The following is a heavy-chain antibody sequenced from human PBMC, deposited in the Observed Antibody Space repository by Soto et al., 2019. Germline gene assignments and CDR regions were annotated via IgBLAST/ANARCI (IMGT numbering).Heavy chain of an antibody. Sequence: EVQLVESGGGLIQPGGSLRLSCEASGFTVSDHYMTWVRQAPGKGLEWVSLIYSDVYSAGTTYYADSVKGRFTIFRDNSKNTLYLQMDRLRAEDTAVYFCARELVEVINSNADYYGLDVWGQGTTVTVSS. CDR2: IYSDVYSAGTT. D-gene: IGHD2-8*02. V-gene: IGHV3-53*01. J-gene: IGHJ6*02. CDR3: ARELVEVINSNADYYGLDV. CDR1: GFTVSDHY.